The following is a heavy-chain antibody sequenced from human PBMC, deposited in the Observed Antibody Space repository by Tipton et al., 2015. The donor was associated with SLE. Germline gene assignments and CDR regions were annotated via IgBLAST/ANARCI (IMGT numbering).Heavy chain of an antibody. J-gene: IGHJ4*02. D-gene: IGHD3-3*01. CDR1: GGSFSGYH. CDR3: ASGTLEWSHEPDY. V-gene: IGHV4-34*01. Sequence: TLSLTCAVNGGSFSGYHCSWIRQPPGKGLEWIAEINHSGSTTYNPSLMSRVTISLDTSKNQFSLRLSSVTAADTAMFYCASGTLEWSHEPDYWGQGTLVTVSS. CDR2: INHSGST.